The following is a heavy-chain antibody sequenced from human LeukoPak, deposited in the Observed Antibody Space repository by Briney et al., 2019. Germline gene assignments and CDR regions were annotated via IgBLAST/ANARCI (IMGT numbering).Heavy chain of an antibody. CDR1: GFTFSSYA. V-gene: IGHV3-23*01. J-gene: IGHJ4*02. Sequence: GGSLRLSCAASGFTFSSYAMSWVRQAPGKGLEWVSVISGSGGSTSYADSVKGRFTISRDNSKNTLYLQMNSLRSEDTAVYYCARESGSYEAYFDYWGQGTLVTVSS. D-gene: IGHD1-26*01. CDR3: ARESGSYEAYFDY. CDR2: ISGSGGST.